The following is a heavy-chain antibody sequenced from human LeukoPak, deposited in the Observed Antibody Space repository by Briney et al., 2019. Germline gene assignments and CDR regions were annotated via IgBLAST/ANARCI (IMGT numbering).Heavy chain of an antibody. D-gene: IGHD1-1*01. Sequence: GGSLRLSCAASGFTFSSYWMSWVRQAPGKGLEWVANIKQDGSEKYYVDSVKGRFTISRDNAKNSLYLQMNSLRAEDTAVYYCAKWGGWNDVSAFDIWGQGTMVTVSS. J-gene: IGHJ3*02. CDR3: AKWGGWNDVSAFDI. V-gene: IGHV3-7*03. CDR2: IKQDGSEK. CDR1: GFTFSSYW.